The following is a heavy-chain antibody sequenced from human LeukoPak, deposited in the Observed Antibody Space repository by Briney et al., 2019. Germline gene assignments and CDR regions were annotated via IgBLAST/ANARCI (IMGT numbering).Heavy chain of an antibody. D-gene: IGHD6-13*01. V-gene: IGHV4-38-2*02. J-gene: IGHJ4*02. CDR2: IYHSGST. Sequence: PSETLSLTCAVSDYSMRISYYWGWIRQPPGKGLEWIGSIYHSGSTYYNPSLKSRVTISKDTSKSQFYLNLSSVTAADTAVYFCTGEKAGTIVDYWGQGTLVTVSS. CDR3: TGEKAGTIVDY. CDR1: DYSMRISYY.